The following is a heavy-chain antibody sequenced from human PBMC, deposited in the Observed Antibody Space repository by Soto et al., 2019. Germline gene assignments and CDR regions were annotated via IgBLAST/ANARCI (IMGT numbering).Heavy chain of an antibody. CDR3: ARDPQEPNYGDYAFNWFDP. CDR1: GFTFSSYE. Sequence: GSLRLSCAASGFTFSSYEMNWVRQAPGKGLEWVSYISSSGSTIYYADSVKGRFTISRDNAKNSLYLQMNSLRAEDTAVYYCARDPQEPNYGDYAFNWFDPWGQGTLVTVSS. CDR2: ISSSGSTI. D-gene: IGHD4-17*01. V-gene: IGHV3-48*03. J-gene: IGHJ5*02.